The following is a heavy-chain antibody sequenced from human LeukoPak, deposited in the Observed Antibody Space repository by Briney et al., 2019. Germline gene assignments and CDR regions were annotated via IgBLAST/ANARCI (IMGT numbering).Heavy chain of an antibody. Sequence: GGSLRLSCAPSGFTFSNYGMHWVRQAPGKGLEWVAGISYDGSNKYYADSVKGRFTISRDNSKNTLYLQMNSLRAEDTAVYYCARSGYPMVRGVIRIDWFDPWGQGTLVTVSS. CDR1: GFTFSNYG. V-gene: IGHV3-30*03. J-gene: IGHJ5*02. CDR3: ARSGYPMVRGVIRIDWFDP. D-gene: IGHD3-10*01. CDR2: ISYDGSNK.